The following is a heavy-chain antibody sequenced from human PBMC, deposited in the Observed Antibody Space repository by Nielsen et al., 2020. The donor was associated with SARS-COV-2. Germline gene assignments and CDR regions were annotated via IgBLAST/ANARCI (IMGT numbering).Heavy chain of an antibody. D-gene: IGHD6-13*01. V-gene: IGHV3-74*01. CDR1: GFTFSSYW. CDR3: ARVIAAAGTGLSFDY. CDR2: INSDGSST. J-gene: IGHJ4*02. Sequence: GGSLRLSCAASGFTFSSYWMHWVRQAPGKGLVWVSRINSDGSSTSYADSVKGRFTISRDNAKNTLYLQMNSLRAEDTAVYYCARVIAAAGTGLSFDYWGQGTLVTVSS.